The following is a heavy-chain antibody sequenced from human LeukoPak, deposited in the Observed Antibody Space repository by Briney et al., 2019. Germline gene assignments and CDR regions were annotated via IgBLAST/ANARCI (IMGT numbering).Heavy chain of an antibody. CDR2: ISYDGSNK. J-gene: IGHJ3*02. CDR1: GFTFSSYG. V-gene: IGHV3-30*18. D-gene: IGHD6-19*01. Sequence: GGSLRLSCAASGFTFSSYGMHWVRQAPGKGLEWVAVISYDGSNKYYADSVKGRFTISRDNSKNTLYLQMNSLRAEDTAVYYCAKGKFGYSNGSDAFDIWGQGTMVTVSS. CDR3: AKGKFGYSNGSDAFDI.